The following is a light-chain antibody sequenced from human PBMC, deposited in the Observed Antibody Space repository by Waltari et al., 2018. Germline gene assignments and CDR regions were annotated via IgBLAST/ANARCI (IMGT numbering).Light chain of an antibody. CDR3: QQYSASPRT. CDR2: VAS. J-gene: IGKJ1*01. CDR1: QSINNFY. V-gene: IGKV3-20*01. Sequence: EIVLTQSPGTLSLSPGERATLSCRASQSINNFYLAWYLQKPGQAPRLLICVASSRSTGIADRFSGSGYGTDFTLTISRLEPEDFAVYYCQQYSASPRTFGQGTKVEI.